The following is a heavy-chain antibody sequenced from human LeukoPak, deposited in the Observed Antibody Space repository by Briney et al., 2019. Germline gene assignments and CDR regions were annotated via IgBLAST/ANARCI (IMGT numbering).Heavy chain of an antibody. D-gene: IGHD1-14*01. V-gene: IGHV4-59*01. Sequence: SETLSLTCTDSGGSISSYYWSWIRQPPGKGLEWIGYIYYSGSTNYNPSLKSRVTISVDTSKNQFSLKLSSVTAADTAVYYCARARTEKYYYYYYYMDVWGKGTTVTVSS. CDR1: GGSISSYY. CDR2: IYYSGST. J-gene: IGHJ6*03. CDR3: ARARTEKYYYYYYYMDV.